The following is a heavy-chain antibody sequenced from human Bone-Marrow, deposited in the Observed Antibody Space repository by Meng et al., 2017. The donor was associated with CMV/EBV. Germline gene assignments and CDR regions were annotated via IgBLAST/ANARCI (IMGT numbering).Heavy chain of an antibody. CDR2: ISSSSSYI. CDR3: TRPSGYSSGWYEGNDY. J-gene: IGHJ4*02. CDR1: GFTFSSYS. V-gene: IGHV3-21*04. Sequence: GESLKISCAASGFTFSSYSMNWVRQAPGKGLEWVSSISSSSSYIYYADSVKGRFTISRDNAKNSLYLQMNSLRAEDTAVYYCTRPSGYSSGWYEGNDYWGQGTLVTVSS. D-gene: IGHD6-19*01.